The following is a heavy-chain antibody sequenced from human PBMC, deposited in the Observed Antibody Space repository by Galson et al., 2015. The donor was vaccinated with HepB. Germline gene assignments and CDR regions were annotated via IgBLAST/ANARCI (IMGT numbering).Heavy chain of an antibody. CDR1: GFTFSSYW. V-gene: IGHV3-7*03. D-gene: IGHD6-19*01. Sequence: SLRLSCAASGFTFSSYWMSWVRQAPGKGLEWVANIKQDGSEKYYVDSVKGRFTISRDNAKNSLYLQMNSLRAEDTAVYYCARSRSGIAVTGLDYWGQGTLVTVSS. CDR2: IKQDGSEK. CDR3: ARSRSGIAVTGLDY. J-gene: IGHJ4*02.